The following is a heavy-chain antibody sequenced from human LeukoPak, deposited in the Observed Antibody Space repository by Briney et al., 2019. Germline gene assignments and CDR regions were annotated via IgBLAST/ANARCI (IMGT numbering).Heavy chain of an antibody. CDR2: INAGNGNT. Sequence: EASVKVSCKASGYTFTSYAMHWVRQAPGQRLEWMGWINAGNGNTKYSQKFQGRVTITRDTSASTAYMELSSLRSEDTAVYYCARGSLLLWFGELPDYWGQGTLVTVSS. CDR3: ARGSLLLWFGELPDY. D-gene: IGHD3-10*01. J-gene: IGHJ4*02. V-gene: IGHV1-3*01. CDR1: GYTFTSYA.